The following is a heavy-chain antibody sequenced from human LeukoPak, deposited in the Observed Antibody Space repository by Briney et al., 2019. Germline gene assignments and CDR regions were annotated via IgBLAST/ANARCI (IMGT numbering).Heavy chain of an antibody. Sequence: SETLSLTCAVYGGSFSGYYWSWIRQPPGKGLEWIEEINHSGSTNYNPSLKSRVTISVDTSKNQFSLKLSSVTAADTAVYYCARVRVDCSGGSCYSAMDRPYYLDYWGQGTLVTVSS. D-gene: IGHD2-15*01. CDR3: ARVRVDCSGGSCYSAMDRPYYLDY. J-gene: IGHJ4*02. V-gene: IGHV4-34*01. CDR1: GGSFSGYY. CDR2: INHSGST.